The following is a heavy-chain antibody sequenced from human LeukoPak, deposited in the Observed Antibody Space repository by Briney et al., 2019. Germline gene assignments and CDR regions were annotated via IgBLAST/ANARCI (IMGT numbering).Heavy chain of an antibody. Sequence: GGSLRLSCAASGFTFSNYWMHWARQAPGKGLVWVSRIYTDGSSTNYADSVKGRFTISRDNAKNTLYLQMNSLRAEDTAVYYCARGASNRFDYWGQGTLVTVSS. CDR3: ARGASNRFDY. J-gene: IGHJ4*02. D-gene: IGHD1-14*01. CDR2: IYTDGSST. V-gene: IGHV3-74*01. CDR1: GFTFSNYW.